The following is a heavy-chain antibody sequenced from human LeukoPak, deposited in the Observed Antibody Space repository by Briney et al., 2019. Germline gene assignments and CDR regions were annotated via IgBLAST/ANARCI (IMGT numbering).Heavy chain of an antibody. D-gene: IGHD3-10*02. CDR3: AELGITMIGGV. J-gene: IGHJ6*04. CDR1: GFTFISYG. V-gene: IGHV3-23*01. Sequence: GGSLRLSCAASGFTFISYGMSWVRQAPGKGLEWVSGISGSGDRTYYADSVKGRFTISRDNAKNSLYLQMNSLRAEDTAVYYCAELGITMIGGVWGEGTTVTISS. CDR2: ISGSGDRT.